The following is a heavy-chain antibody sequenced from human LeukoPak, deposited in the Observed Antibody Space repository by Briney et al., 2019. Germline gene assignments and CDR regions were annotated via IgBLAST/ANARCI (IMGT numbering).Heavy chain of an antibody. Sequence: AASVKVSCKASGYTFTGYYMHWVRQAPGQRLEWMGWINAGNGNTKYSQKFQGRVTITRDTSASTAYMELSSLRSEDTAVYYCARDAPHRSSSWYYWGQGTLVTVSS. CDR3: ARDAPHRSSSWYY. CDR2: INAGNGNT. D-gene: IGHD6-13*01. V-gene: IGHV1-3*01. CDR1: GYTFTGYY. J-gene: IGHJ4*02.